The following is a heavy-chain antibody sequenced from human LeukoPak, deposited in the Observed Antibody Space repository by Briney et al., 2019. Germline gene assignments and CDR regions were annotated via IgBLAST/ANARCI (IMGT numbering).Heavy chain of an antibody. V-gene: IGHV1-69*06. CDR1: GGTFSSYA. Sequence: GASVKVSCKASGGTFSSYAISWVRQAPGQGLEWMGGIIPIFGTANYAQKFQGRVTITADKSTSTAYMELSSLRSEDTAVYYCARGGRVTMVRGVISRYYYYYYMDVWGKGTTVTVSS. CDR2: IIPIFGTA. CDR3: ARGGRVTMVRGVISRYYYYYYMDV. J-gene: IGHJ6*03. D-gene: IGHD3-10*01.